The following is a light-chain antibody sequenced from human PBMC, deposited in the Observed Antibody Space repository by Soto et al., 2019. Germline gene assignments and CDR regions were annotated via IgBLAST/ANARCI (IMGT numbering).Light chain of an antibody. Sequence: DIQLTQSPSSLSASVGDRLTITCRANQSISAYLSWYQQSPGKAPKLLMYAASNLQSGVPSRFSGSGFGTDFTLTITSLRPEDFATYYCQQTYSSPYSFGQGTKVEIK. CDR3: QQTYSSPYS. J-gene: IGKJ2*03. CDR2: AAS. CDR1: QSISAY. V-gene: IGKV1-39*01.